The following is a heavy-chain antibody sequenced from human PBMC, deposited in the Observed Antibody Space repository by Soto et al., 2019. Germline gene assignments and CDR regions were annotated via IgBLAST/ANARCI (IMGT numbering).Heavy chain of an antibody. CDR3: TTDRFKYCSSTSCYPVARPQYYYYGMDV. Sequence: GGSLRLSCAASGFTFSNAWMNWVRQAPGKGLEWVGRIKSKTDGGTTDYAAPVKGRFTISRDDSKNTLYLQMNSLKTEDTAVYYCTTDRFKYCSSTSCYPVARPQYYYYGMDVWGQGTTVTVSS. D-gene: IGHD2-2*01. CDR2: IKSKTDGGTT. J-gene: IGHJ6*02. V-gene: IGHV3-15*07. CDR1: GFTFSNAW.